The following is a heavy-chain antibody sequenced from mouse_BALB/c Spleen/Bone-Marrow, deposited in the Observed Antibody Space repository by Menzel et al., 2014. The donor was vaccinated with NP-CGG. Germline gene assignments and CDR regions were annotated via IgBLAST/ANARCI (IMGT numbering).Heavy chain of an antibody. Sequence: EVQLVESGPDLVKPGASVKISCKASGYSFTGYYMHWVKQSHGKSLEWIGRVNPYNGGTSYNQKFKDKALLTVDKSSSTAYMELRSLTSEDSAVYYCARPIYDGYSAAMDYWGQGTSVTVSS. CDR2: VNPYNGGT. D-gene: IGHD2-3*01. V-gene: IGHV1-26*01. CDR1: GYSFTGYY. J-gene: IGHJ4*01. CDR3: ARPIYDGYSAAMDY.